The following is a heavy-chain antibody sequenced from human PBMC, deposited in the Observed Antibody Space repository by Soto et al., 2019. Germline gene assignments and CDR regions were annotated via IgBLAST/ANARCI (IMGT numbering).Heavy chain of an antibody. CDR1: GDTFSGYS. Sequence: QVQLVQSGAEVKKPGSSVKVSCKASGDTFSGYSSSWVRQAPGQGLEWMGGLIPLFGTPNYAQRFQGRVTITADKATSTAYMELSSLKSEDTAIYYCARDLGSGYDPGDYWGQGTVVTVSS. CDR3: ARDLGSGYDPGDY. J-gene: IGHJ4*02. CDR2: LIPLFGTP. V-gene: IGHV1-69*14. D-gene: IGHD5-12*01.